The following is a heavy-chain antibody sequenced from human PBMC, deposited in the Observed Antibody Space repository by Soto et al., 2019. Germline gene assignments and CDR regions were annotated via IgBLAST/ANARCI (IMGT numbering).Heavy chain of an antibody. D-gene: IGHD2-15*01. CDR1: GFTFSSYE. Sequence: EVQLVESGGGLVQPGGSLRLSCAASGFTFSSYEMNWVRQAPGKGLEWVSYISSSGSTIYYADSVKGRFTISRDNAKNSLYLQMNSLRAEDTAVYYCAKRGYCSAASCYYFDSWGQGTLVTVSS. J-gene: IGHJ4*02. CDR2: ISSSGSTI. CDR3: AKRGYCSAASCYYFDS. V-gene: IGHV3-48*03.